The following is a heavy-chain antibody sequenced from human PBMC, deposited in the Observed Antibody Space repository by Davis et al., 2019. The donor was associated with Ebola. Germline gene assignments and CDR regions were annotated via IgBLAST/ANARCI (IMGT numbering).Heavy chain of an antibody. CDR1: GGTFSSYA. CDR3: ARDLLGGYGMDV. D-gene: IGHD3-16*01. J-gene: IGHJ6*02. V-gene: IGHV1-69*13. CDR2: IIPIFGTA. Sequence: SVKVSCKASGGTFSSYAISWVRQAPGQGLEWMGGIIPIFGTANYAQKFQGRVTITADESTSTAYMELSSLRSEDTAVYYCARDLLGGYGMDVWGQGTTVTVSS.